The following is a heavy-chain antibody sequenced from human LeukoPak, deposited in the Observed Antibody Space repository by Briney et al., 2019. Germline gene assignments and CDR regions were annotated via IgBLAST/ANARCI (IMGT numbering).Heavy chain of an antibody. CDR3: ARDSGSSPTFDY. CDR2: IYYTGNT. Sequence: PSETLSLTCTVSGGSISNSFWSWIRQPPGKGLEWIAYIYYTGNTKYNPSLKSRVTISVDTSKNQFSLRLSSVTAEDTAVYYCARDSGSSPTFDYWGQGTLVTVSS. V-gene: IGHV4-59*01. CDR1: GGSISNSF. J-gene: IGHJ4*02. D-gene: IGHD1-26*01.